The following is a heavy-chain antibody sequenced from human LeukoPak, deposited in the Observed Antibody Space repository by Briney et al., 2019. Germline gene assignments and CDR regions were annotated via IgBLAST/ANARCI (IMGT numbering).Heavy chain of an antibody. J-gene: IGHJ4*02. Sequence: GGSLRLSCAASGSTVSSNYMSWVRQAPGKGLEWVSVIYSGGSTYYADSVKGRFTISRDNSKNTLYLQMNSLRAEDTAVYYCARGLSSSWSWDYWGQGTLVTVSS. V-gene: IGHV3-53*01. CDR3: ARGLSSSWSWDY. CDR1: GSTVSSNY. D-gene: IGHD6-13*01. CDR2: IYSGGST.